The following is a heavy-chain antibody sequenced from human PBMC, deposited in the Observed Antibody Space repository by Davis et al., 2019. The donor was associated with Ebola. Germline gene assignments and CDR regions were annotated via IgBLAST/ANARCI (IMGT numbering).Heavy chain of an antibody. J-gene: IGHJ5*02. V-gene: IGHV1-2*02. D-gene: IGHD2-2*02. Sequence: ASVKVSCKASGYTFTGYYMNWVRQAPGQGLEWMGWINPNSGGTNYAQKFQGRVTMTRDTSISTAYMELSRLRSDDTAVYYCARDRPAAIRSVNWFDPWGQGTLVTVSS. CDR1: GYTFTGYY. CDR2: INPNSGGT. CDR3: ARDRPAAIRSVNWFDP.